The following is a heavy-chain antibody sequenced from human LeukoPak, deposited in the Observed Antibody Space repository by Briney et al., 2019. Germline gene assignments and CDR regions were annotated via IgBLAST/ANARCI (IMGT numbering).Heavy chain of an antibody. J-gene: IGHJ4*02. Sequence: PSETLSLTCTVSGGSISSSSYYWGWIRQPPGKGLEWIGSIYYSGSTYYNPSLKSRVTISVDTSKNQFSLKLSSVTAADAAVYYCASQPKNYYGSGSYWRYFDYWGQGTLVTVSS. CDR1: GGSISSSSYY. D-gene: IGHD3-10*01. CDR2: IYYSGST. CDR3: ASQPKNYYGSGSYWRYFDY. V-gene: IGHV4-39*01.